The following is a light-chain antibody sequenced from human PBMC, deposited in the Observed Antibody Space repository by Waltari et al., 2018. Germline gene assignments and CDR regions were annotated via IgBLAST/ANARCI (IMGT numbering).Light chain of an antibody. Sequence: EIVLTQSPGTLSLSPGARATPSCRASQSVSRALAWYQQKPCQAPRLLISGASNRATGIPDRFSGSGSGTDFSLTISSLEPEDFAVYYCQHYVRLPATFGQGTKVEIK. CDR1: QSVSRA. CDR2: GAS. J-gene: IGKJ1*01. CDR3: QHYVRLPAT. V-gene: IGKV3-20*01.